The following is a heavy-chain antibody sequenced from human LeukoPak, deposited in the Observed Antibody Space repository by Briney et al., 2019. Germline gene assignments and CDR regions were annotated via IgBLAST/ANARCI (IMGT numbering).Heavy chain of an antibody. CDR2: IHYSGST. J-gene: IGHJ4*02. Sequence: PSETLSLTCTVSGGSISSYYWSWIRQPPGKGLEWIGYIHYSGSTNYNPSLKSRVTISVDTSKNQFSLKLSSVTAADTAVYYCARGKGYCTNGVCYTPVFDYWGQGTLVTVSS. V-gene: IGHV4-59*12. D-gene: IGHD2-8*01. CDR1: GGSISSYY. CDR3: ARGKGYCTNGVCYTPVFDY.